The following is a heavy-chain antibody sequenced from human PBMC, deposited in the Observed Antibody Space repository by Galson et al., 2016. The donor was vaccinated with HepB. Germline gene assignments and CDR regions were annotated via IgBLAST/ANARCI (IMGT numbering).Heavy chain of an antibody. CDR3: ARETSGWYLG. CDR2: INGGSGGT. CDR1: GYTFTSYG. V-gene: IGHV1-3*01. J-gene: IGHJ4*02. D-gene: IGHD6-19*01. Sequence: SVKVSCKASGYTFTSYGISWVRQAPGQGLEWMGWINGGSGGTKYSQKFQDRVTITRDTSASTAYMEVNSLRSGDTAVYYCARETSGWYLGWGQGTLVIVSS.